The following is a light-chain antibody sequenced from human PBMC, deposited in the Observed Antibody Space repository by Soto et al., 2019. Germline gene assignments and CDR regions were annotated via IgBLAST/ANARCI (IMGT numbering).Light chain of an antibody. J-gene: IGLJ1*01. CDR3: GSSTDSYTLV. Sequence: QSALTQPRSVSGSPGQSGTISCTGTSSDVGGYNYVSWYQQHPGKAPRLIIYDVSQRPSGVPDRFSGSKSGNTASLTISGLQAEDEADYSCGSSTDSYTLVFGTGTKVTVL. CDR2: DVS. V-gene: IGLV2-11*01. CDR1: SSDVGGYNY.